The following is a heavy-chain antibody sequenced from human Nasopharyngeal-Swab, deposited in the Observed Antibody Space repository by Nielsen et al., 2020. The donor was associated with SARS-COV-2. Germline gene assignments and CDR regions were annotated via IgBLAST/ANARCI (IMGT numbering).Heavy chain of an antibody. Sequence: EPLSLACAAAGLTFSSYAMNWVRQAPGKGLEWVSSSSSSSSYIYYADSVKGRFTISRDNAKNSLYLQMNSLRAEDTAVYYCARAAEYYYDSRALDGMDVWGQGTTVTVSS. J-gene: IGHJ6*02. V-gene: IGHV3-21*01. CDR1: GLTFSSYA. CDR2: SSSSSSYI. D-gene: IGHD3-22*01. CDR3: ARAAEYYYDSRALDGMDV.